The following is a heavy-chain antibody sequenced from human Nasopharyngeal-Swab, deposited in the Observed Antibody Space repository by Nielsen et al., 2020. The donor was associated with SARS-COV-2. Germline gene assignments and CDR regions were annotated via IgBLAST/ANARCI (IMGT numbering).Heavy chain of an antibody. CDR1: GGSISSDNYY. D-gene: IGHD1-1*01. CDR2: IYTTGST. Sequence: SETLSLTCTVSGGSISSDNYYWSWIRQPAGKGLEWIGHIYTTGSTNYNPSLKSRVTISIDTSKNQFSLKLTSVTTADTAVYYCARGSPRLGNWNDGSLDYWGQGTLATVSS. CDR3: ARGSPRLGNWNDGSLDY. V-gene: IGHV4-61*09. J-gene: IGHJ4*02.